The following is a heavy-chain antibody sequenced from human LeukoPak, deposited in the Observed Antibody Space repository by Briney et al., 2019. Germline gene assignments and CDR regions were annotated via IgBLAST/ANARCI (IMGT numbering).Heavy chain of an antibody. V-gene: IGHV3-23*01. CDR3: AKDGGGYYDSRGYPL. Sequence: GGSLRLSCADSGFTFSNSAMSWVRQAPGTGLEWVSTIGVGGSSTYYADSVKGRFTISRDTSKNTLYLQMNSLRAEDTAVYYCAKDGGGYYDSRGYPLWGQGTLVTISS. CDR2: IGVGGSST. J-gene: IGHJ1*01. CDR1: GFTFSNSA. D-gene: IGHD3-22*01.